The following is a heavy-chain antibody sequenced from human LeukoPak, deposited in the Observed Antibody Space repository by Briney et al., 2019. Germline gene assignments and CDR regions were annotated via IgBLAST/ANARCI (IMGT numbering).Heavy chain of an antibody. CDR3: ARAGGGAVAGAYYFDY. V-gene: IGHV3-21*01. D-gene: IGHD6-19*01. CDR1: GFTFSSYS. Sequence: PGGSLRLSCAASGFTFSSYSMNWVRQAPGKGLEWVSSISSSSSYIYYADSVKGRFTISRDNAENSLSLYPRMNSLRAEDTAVYYCARAGGGAVAGAYYFDYWGQGTLVTVSS. CDR2: ISSSSSYI. J-gene: IGHJ4*02.